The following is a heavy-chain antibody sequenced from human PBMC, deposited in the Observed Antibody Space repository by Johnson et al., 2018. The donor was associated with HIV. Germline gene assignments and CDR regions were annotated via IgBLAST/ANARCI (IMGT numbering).Heavy chain of an antibody. V-gene: IGHV3-20*04. CDR1: GFTVNDYG. CDR3: VRVRKYCGDDCNSGVDAFDI. CDR2: INWNGANK. D-gene: IGHD2-21*02. Sequence: VQLVESGGGVRRPGGSLRLSCVDSGFTVNDYGMCWVRQGPGKGLEWVAEINWNGANKEYVDAVKGRFTISRHNAKNYLYLQMNSRRVEETALYYCVRVRKYCGDDCNSGVDAFDIWGQGTMVTVSP. J-gene: IGHJ3*02.